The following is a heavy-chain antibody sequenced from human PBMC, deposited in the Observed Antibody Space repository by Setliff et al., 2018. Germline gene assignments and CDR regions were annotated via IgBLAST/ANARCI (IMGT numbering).Heavy chain of an antibody. Sequence: GASVKVSCKASGYTFTSYAMNWVRQAPGQGLEWMGWIHTNTGIPTYAQGFTGRFVFSLDTSVSTAYLQITSLKAEDTAVYYCARVIPCYFDSWGQGTLVTVSS. CDR3: ARVIPCYFDS. CDR1: GYTFTSYA. V-gene: IGHV7-4-1*02. J-gene: IGHJ4*02. CDR2: IHTNTGIP.